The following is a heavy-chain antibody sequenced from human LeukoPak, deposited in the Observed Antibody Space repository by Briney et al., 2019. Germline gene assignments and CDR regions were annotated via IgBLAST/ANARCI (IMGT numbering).Heavy chain of an antibody. D-gene: IGHD4-23*01. CDR2: IGSSGSTI. CDR1: GFTFSDYY. CDR3: AKEVLRRFDAFDI. J-gene: IGHJ3*02. Sequence: GGSLRLSCAASGFTFSDYYMSWIRQAPGKGLEWVSYIGSSGSTIYYADSVKGRFTISRDNSKNTLYLQMNSLRAEDTAVYYCAKEVLRRFDAFDIWGQGTMVTVSS. V-gene: IGHV3-11*01.